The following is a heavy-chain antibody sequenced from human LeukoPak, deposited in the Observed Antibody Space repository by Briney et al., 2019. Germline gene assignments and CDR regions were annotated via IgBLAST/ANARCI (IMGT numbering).Heavy chain of an antibody. CDR3: AIVPAALKVFQH. CDR1: GFTFSDYY. V-gene: IGHV3-11*03. Sequence: GGSLRLSCAASGFTFSDYYMSWIRQAPGKGLEWVSYINSSSSYTNYADTVKGRFTISRDNAKNSLYLQMNSLRAEDTAVYYCAIVPAALKVFQHWVQGTLATVTS. D-gene: IGHD2-2*01. J-gene: IGHJ1*01. CDR2: INSSSSYT.